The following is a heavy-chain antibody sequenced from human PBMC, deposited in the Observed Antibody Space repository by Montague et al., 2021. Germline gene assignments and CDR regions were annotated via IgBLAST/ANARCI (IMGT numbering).Heavy chain of an antibody. CDR3: ARSYDS. J-gene: IGHJ4*02. D-gene: IGHD3-10*01. Sequence: LRLSCAASGFTFSSYWMHWVRQAPGKGLVWVSTIKTDGSSTNYADSVKGRFTISRDNAKNTLYLQMNSLRVEDTAVYYCARSYDSWGQGALVTVSS. CDR1: GFTFSSYW. CDR2: IKTDGSST. V-gene: IGHV3-74*01.